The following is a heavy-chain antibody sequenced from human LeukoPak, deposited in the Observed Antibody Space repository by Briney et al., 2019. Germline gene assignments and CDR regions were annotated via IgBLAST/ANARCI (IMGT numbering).Heavy chain of an antibody. CDR2: FFPGDSDT. CDR1: GYSFTSYW. CDR3: ARLPHSGVVIHDPEYFDY. J-gene: IGHJ4*02. D-gene: IGHD3-3*01. Sequence: GGSLQISSKASGYSFTSYWIGWLRHLPGRGLKWMGIFFPGDSDTRYSPSFQGQVTRSADKSSRTAYLQWSSLKDSDIAMYYCARLPHSGVVIHDPEYFDYWGEGTLVTVSS. V-gene: IGHV5-51*01.